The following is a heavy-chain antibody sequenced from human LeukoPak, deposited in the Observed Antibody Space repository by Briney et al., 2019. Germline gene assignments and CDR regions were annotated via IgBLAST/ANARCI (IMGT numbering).Heavy chain of an antibody. CDR1: GFTFNDYY. CDR2: INIGGTNT. CDR3: ATDGAGFDT. J-gene: IGHJ5*02. Sequence: PGRSLRLSCAASGFTFNDYYMSWIRQAPGKGLEWRSYINIGGTNTHYADSVKGRFTISRDNAKKSLYLEMNNLRAEDTAVYYCATDGAGFDTWGQGVLVTVSS. V-gene: IGHV3-11*01.